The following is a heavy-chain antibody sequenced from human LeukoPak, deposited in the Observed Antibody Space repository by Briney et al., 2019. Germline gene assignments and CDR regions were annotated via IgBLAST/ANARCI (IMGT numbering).Heavy chain of an antibody. V-gene: IGHV3-21*01. J-gene: IGHJ2*01. CDR1: GFTFSSYS. CDR2: ISSSSSYI. Sequence: GGSLRLSCAAYGFTFSSYSMNWIRQAPGKGLEWVSSISSSSSYIYYADSVKGRFTISRGNAKNSLYLQMDSLRAVDTAVYYCARANSTLEDFDLWGRGTLVTVSS. CDR3: ARANSTLEDFDL. D-gene: IGHD3-3*01.